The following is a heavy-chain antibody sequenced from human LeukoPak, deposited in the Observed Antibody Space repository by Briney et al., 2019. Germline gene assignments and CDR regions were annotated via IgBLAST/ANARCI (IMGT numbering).Heavy chain of an antibody. J-gene: IGHJ5*02. CDR2: INHSGST. Sequence: SGTLSLTCAVSGGSISSSNWWSWVRQPPGKGPEWIGEINHSGSTNYNPSLKSRVTISVDTSKNQFSLKLSSVTAADTAVYYCARRAPLWFGESNWFDPWGQGTLVTVSS. V-gene: IGHV4-4*02. CDR1: GGSISSSNW. CDR3: ARRAPLWFGESNWFDP. D-gene: IGHD3-10*01.